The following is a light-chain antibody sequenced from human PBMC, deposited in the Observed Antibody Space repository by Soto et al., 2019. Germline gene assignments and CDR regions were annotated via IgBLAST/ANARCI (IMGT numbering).Light chain of an antibody. CDR3: QQVKTYPLT. CDR1: QDISSH. Sequence: DIQLTQSPSFLSASVGDRVTITCRASQDISSHLAWYQQKPGKAPKLLIYAASTLQSGVPSGFGGSGSGTEFTLTITSLPPEDFANYYCQQVKTYPLTFGGGTKVEIK. J-gene: IGKJ4*01. V-gene: IGKV1-9*01. CDR2: AAS.